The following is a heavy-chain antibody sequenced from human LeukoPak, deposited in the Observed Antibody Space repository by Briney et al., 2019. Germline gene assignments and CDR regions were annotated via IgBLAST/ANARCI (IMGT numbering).Heavy chain of an antibody. CDR2: FDPEDGET. V-gene: IGHV1-24*01. J-gene: IGHJ4*02. D-gene: IGHD2-21*02. CDR1: GYTLTELS. CDR3: ATELRSYCGGDCYSVNFDY. Sequence: ASVKVSCKVSGYTLTELSMHWVRQAPGKGLEWMGGFDPEDGETIYAQKFQGRVTVTEDTSTDTAYMELSSLRSEDTAVYYCATELRSYCGGDCYSVNFDYWGQGTLVTVSS.